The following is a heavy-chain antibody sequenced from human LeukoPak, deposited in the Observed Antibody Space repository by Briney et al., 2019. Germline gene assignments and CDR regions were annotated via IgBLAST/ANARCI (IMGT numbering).Heavy chain of an antibody. J-gene: IGHJ4*02. V-gene: IGHV5-51*01. D-gene: IGHD5-18*01. CDR1: GYSFTSYW. CDR2: IYPGDSDT. CDR3: ARRGYSYGPWYYFDY. Sequence: GESLKISCKGSGYSFTSYWIGWVRQMPGKGLEWMGIIYPGDSDTRYSPSFQGQVTISADKSISTAYLQWSSLKASDTAMYYCARRGYSYGPWYYFDYWGQGTLVTVSS.